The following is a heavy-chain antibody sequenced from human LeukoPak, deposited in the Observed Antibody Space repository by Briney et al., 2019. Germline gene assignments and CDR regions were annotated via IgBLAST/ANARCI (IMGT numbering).Heavy chain of an antibody. CDR3: VREGLKGLDY. D-gene: IGHD2-8*01. J-gene: IGHJ4*02. V-gene: IGHV1-69*05. CDR1: GGTFSSYA. Sequence: GASVKVSCKASGGTFSSYAISWVRQAPGQGLEWMGGIIPIFGTANYAQKFQGRVTITRDTSASTAYMELSSLGSEDTAVYYCVREGLKGLDYWGQGNLVTVSP. CDR2: IIPIFGTA.